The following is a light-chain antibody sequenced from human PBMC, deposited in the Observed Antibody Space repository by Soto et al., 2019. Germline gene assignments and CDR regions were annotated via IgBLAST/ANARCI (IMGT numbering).Light chain of an antibody. J-gene: IGKJ1*01. Sequence: EIVLTQSPATLSLSPGERATLSCRASQSVSRYLAWYQQKPGQAPRLLIYDASNRATGTPARFSGSGSGTDFTLTISRLEPEDFTVYYCHHYETFGQGTKVEIK. CDR2: DAS. CDR1: QSVSRY. CDR3: HHYET. V-gene: IGKV3-11*01.